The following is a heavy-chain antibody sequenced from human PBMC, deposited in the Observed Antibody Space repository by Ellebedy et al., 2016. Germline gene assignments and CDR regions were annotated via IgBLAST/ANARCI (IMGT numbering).Heavy chain of an antibody. Sequence: ASVKVSCKASGYTFTSYAMHWVRQAPGQRLEWMGWINAGNGNTKYSQKFQGRVTITRDTSASTAYMELSSLRSEDTAVYYCAREEYLGSGSYSRGWFDPWGQGTLVTVSS. V-gene: IGHV1-3*01. J-gene: IGHJ5*02. CDR2: INAGNGNT. CDR3: AREEYLGSGSYSRGWFDP. CDR1: GYTFTSYA. D-gene: IGHD3-10*01.